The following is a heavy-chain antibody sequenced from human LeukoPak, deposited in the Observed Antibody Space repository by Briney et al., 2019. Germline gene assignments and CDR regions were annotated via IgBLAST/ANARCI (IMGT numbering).Heavy chain of an antibody. V-gene: IGHV3-23*01. CDR1: GFTFSSYA. J-gene: IGHJ4*02. Sequence: PGGPLRLSCAASGFTFSSYAMSRVRQAPGKGLEWVSAISGSGGSTYYADSVKGRFTISRDNSKNTLYLQMNSLRAEDTAVYYCAKVGVQEDTAMDFDYWGQGTLVTVSS. D-gene: IGHD5-18*01. CDR2: ISGSGGST. CDR3: AKVGVQEDTAMDFDY.